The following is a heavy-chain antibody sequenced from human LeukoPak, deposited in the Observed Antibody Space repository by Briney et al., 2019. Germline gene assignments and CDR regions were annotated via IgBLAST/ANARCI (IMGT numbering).Heavy chain of an antibody. J-gene: IGHJ4*02. Sequence: GGSLRLSCAASGFTLSSYAMSWVRQGPGKGLEWVSAISVSGNTYHADSVKGRFTISRDNSKNTLYLQMNSLRAEDTAVYYCAKGACIPIFGVISNPCNFNYWGQGTLVTVSS. D-gene: IGHD3-3*01. CDR2: ISVSGNT. V-gene: IGHV3-23*01. CDR1: GFTLSSYA. CDR3: AKGACIPIFGVISNPCNFNY.